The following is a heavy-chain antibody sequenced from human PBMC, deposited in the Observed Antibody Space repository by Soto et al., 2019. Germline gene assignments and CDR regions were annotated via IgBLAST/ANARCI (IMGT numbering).Heavy chain of an antibody. V-gene: IGHV3-7*01. Sequence: TGGSLRLSCAASGFTFSDYHMSWVRQAPGKGLEWVANIEQDGGLKNYVDSVKGRFTISRDNAKNSLHLQMNSLRAEDTAVYYCVRDVKYYDVLTGPFDYWGQGTLVTVSS. D-gene: IGHD3-9*01. CDR3: VRDVKYYDVLTGPFDY. J-gene: IGHJ4*02. CDR2: IEQDGGLK. CDR1: GFTFSDYH.